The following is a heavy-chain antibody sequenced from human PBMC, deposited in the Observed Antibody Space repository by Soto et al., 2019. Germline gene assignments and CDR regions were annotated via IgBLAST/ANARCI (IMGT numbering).Heavy chain of an antibody. CDR3: ARERTTTASSWFDS. J-gene: IGHJ5*01. D-gene: IGHD1-26*01. V-gene: IGHV1-18*01. CDR2: ISPYTTNT. Sequence: ASVKVSCKDSGYTFATYGVCWVRQAPGQGLEWMGWISPYTTNTNYAQKFRDRLTLTADTSTGTAYMELGSLTSDDTAIYYCARERTTTASSWFDSWGQGTLVTVSS. CDR1: GYTFATYG.